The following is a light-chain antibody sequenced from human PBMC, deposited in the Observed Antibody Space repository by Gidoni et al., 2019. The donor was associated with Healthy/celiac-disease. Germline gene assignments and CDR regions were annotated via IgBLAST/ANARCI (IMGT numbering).Light chain of an antibody. CDR2: DAS. V-gene: IGKV3-11*01. CDR3: QQRSNWLRT. J-gene: IGKJ2*01. CDR1: QSVSSY. Sequence: EIVLTQSPAPLSLSPGERATLSCRASQSVSSYLAWYQQKPGQAPRLLIYDASNRATGIPARFSGSGSGTDFTLTISSLEPEDFAVYYCQQRSNWLRTFXXXTKLEIK.